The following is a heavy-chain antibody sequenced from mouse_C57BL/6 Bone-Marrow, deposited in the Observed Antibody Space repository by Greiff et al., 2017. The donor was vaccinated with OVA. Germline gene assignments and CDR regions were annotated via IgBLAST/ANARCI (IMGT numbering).Heavy chain of an antibody. Sequence: EVQGVESGGDLVKPGGSLKLSCAASGFTFSSYGMSWVRQTPDKRLEWVATISSGGSYTYYPDSVKGRFTISRDNAKNTLYLQMSSLKSEDTAMYYCARIPLYYYGSSLLYWYFDVWGTGTTVTVSS. CDR1: GFTFSSYG. J-gene: IGHJ1*03. V-gene: IGHV5-6*01. CDR3: ARIPLYYYGSSLLYWYFDV. D-gene: IGHD1-1*01. CDR2: ISSGGSYT.